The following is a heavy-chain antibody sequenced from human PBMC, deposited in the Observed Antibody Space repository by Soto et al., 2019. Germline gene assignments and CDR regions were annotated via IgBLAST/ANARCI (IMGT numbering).Heavy chain of an antibody. V-gene: IGHV1-69*06. J-gene: IGHJ3*02. D-gene: IGHD4-17*01. CDR2: IIPIFGTA. CDR1: GGTFSSYA. Sequence: QVQLVQSGAEVKKPGSSVKVSCKASGGTFSSYAISWVRQAPGQGLEWMGGIIPIFGTANYAQKFQGRVTITADKSTSPAYMELSSLRSEDTAGYYCARGRTGDYGGNSPEDDAFDIWGQGTMVTVSS. CDR3: ARGRTGDYGGNSPEDDAFDI.